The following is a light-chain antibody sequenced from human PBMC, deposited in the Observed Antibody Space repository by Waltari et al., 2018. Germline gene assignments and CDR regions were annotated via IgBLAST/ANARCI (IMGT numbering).Light chain of an antibody. V-gene: IGLV2-23*02. CDR1: TSDVGSSNL. CDR3: CSYAGSTTL. J-gene: IGLJ2*01. CDR2: EVI. Sequence: QSALTQPASVSGSPGHAITISCPATTSDVGSSNLVSCHHNPPGKTPKLIIYEVIKRPSGISNRFSGSKSGKTAPLTISGLQAEDEADYYCCSYAGSTTLFGGGTKLTVL.